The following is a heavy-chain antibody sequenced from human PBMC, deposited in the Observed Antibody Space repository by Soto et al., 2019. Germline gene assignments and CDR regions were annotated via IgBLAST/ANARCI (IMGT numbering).Heavy chain of an antibody. V-gene: IGHV4-61*01. CDR3: AREFRNAPGACDS. CDR1: EGSIIDLSCY. J-gene: IGHJ4*02. CDR2: IYYTGST. D-gene: IGHD1-1*01. Sequence: SLTNSVSEGSIIDLSCYWIWIRQPPGRGLEWIGYIYYTGSTNYNPSLKSRVTISIDTSRNQFSLKLTSVTAADTAVYYCAREFRNAPGACDSWGPGSLVTSPQ.